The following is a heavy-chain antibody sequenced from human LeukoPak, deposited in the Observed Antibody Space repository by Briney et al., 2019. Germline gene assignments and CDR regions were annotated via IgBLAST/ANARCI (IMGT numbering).Heavy chain of an antibody. J-gene: IGHJ4*02. Sequence: SETLSLTCTVSGVSISSGGYYWSWIRQHPGKGLEWIGYIYYSGSTYYNPSLKSRVTISVDTSKNQFSLKLSSVTAADTAVYYCARDRAGSSSWYDYWGQGTLVTVSS. CDR1: GVSISSGGYY. D-gene: IGHD6-13*01. CDR2: IYYSGST. V-gene: IGHV4-31*03. CDR3: ARDRAGSSSWYDY.